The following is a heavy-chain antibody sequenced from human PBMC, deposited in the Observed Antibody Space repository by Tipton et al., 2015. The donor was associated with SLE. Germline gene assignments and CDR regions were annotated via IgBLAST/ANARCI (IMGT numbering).Heavy chain of an antibody. CDR1: GGAFSGYY. V-gene: IGHV4-34*01. D-gene: IGHD6-13*01. Sequence: TLSLTCAVYGGAFSGYYWSWIRQPPGKGLEWIGEINHSGSTNDNPSLKSRVTIAVDTSKNQFSLKLSSVTAADTAVYYCARPIAAAGPFEYWGQGTLVTVSS. J-gene: IGHJ4*02. CDR3: ARPIAAAGPFEY. CDR2: INHSGST.